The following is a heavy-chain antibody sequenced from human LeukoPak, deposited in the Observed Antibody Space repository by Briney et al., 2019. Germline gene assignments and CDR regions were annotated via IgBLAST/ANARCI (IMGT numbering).Heavy chain of an antibody. J-gene: IGHJ4*02. CDR2: ISGIGGCT. V-gene: IGHV3-23*01. CDR1: GFAFSFYA. Sequence: PGGSLRLSCAASGFAFSFYAMSWLRQPPGKGLEWVSGISGIGGCTYGADSVKGRFTISRDNSKNTLYLQMNSLRAEDTAVYYCASDLATTHYYFDYWGQGTLVTVSS. D-gene: IGHD4-11*01. CDR3: ASDLATTHYYFDY.